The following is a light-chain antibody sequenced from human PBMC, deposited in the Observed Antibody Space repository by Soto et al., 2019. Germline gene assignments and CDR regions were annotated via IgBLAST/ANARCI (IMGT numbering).Light chain of an antibody. Sequence: EVVLTQSPGTLSLSPRERATLSCRASQSVSNNYLAWYQHKPGQAPRLLIYGASNRAPGIPDRFSGSGSGPDFTLTISRLEPEDFAVYHCQRYAASPRTFGQGTLVEVK. CDR2: GAS. V-gene: IGKV3-20*01. CDR3: QRYAASPRT. CDR1: QSVSNNY. J-gene: IGKJ1*01.